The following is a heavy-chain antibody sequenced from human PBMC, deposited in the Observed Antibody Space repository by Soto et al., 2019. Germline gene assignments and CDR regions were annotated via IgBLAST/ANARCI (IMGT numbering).Heavy chain of an antibody. D-gene: IGHD2-8*01. J-gene: IGHJ5*02. CDR3: ARCMDAFGVDT. V-gene: IGHV4-31*01. Sequence: PLETLSLTCSVCGGSIKSGGYYWGWIRQHPGKGLEWIGYIHYRGRTSYNPSLQSLVSISLDASGHHFSLKLTSVTAADTAVYKSARCMDAFGVDTGGQGTRVEVSS. CDR2: IHYRGRT. CDR1: GGSIKSGGYY.